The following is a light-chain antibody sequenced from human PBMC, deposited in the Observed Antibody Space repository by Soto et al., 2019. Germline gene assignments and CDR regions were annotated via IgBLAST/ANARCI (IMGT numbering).Light chain of an antibody. CDR1: SSDVCGYNY. V-gene: IGLV2-14*01. CDR2: DVS. J-gene: IGLJ1*01. Sequence: QSVLTQPASVSGSPGQSITISCTGTSSDVCGYNYVSWYQQHPGKAPKLMIYDVSNRPSGVSNRFSGSKSGNTASLTISGLQAEDEADYYCSSYTSSSTSYYVFGTGTKVTVL. CDR3: SSYTSSSTSYYV.